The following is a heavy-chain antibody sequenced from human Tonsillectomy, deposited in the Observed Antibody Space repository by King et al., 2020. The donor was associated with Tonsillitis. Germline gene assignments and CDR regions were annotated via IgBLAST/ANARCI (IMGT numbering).Heavy chain of an antibody. Sequence: VQLVESGGGVVQPGRSLRLSCAASGFTFSTYGIHWVRQAPGKGLEWVVLISYDGSNKYYADPVRGRFTISRDTSKNTVYLQMNSLRAEDTAVYYCARAYYYDTSSTPDYWGQGTLITVSS. CDR3: ARAYYYDTSSTPDY. V-gene: IGHV3-33*05. CDR2: ISYDGSNK. J-gene: IGHJ4*02. CDR1: GFTFSTYG. D-gene: IGHD3-22*01.